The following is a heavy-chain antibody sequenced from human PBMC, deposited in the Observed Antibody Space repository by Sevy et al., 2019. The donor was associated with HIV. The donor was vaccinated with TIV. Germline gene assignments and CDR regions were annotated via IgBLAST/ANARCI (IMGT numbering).Heavy chain of an antibody. Sequence: GGSLRLSCAGSGFSFKNVWMTWVRQTPGKGLEWVGHAKSKSDGGSIDYGSPVNGRFTIARDDSKDMLYLQMSSLKTEDTGVYYCATVLGAGAAGAFEIWGQGTMVTVSS. D-gene: IGHD1-26*01. V-gene: IGHV3-15*01. CDR2: AKSKSDGGSI. CDR3: ATVLGAGAAGAFEI. CDR1: GFSFKNVW. J-gene: IGHJ3*02.